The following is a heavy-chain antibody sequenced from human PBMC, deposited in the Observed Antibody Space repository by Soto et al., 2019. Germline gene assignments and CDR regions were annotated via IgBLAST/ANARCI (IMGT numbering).Heavy chain of an antibody. Sequence: QVQLQESGPGLVKPSETLSLTCTVSGGSISSYYWSWIRQPPGKGLEWIGYIYYSGSTNYNPSLKSRVTISVDTSKNQFSLKLRSVTAADTAVYYCARSGYSSGWPSYWFDPWGQGTLVTVSS. V-gene: IGHV4-59*08. CDR3: ARSGYSSGWPSYWFDP. CDR1: GGSISSYY. CDR2: IYYSGST. D-gene: IGHD6-19*01. J-gene: IGHJ5*02.